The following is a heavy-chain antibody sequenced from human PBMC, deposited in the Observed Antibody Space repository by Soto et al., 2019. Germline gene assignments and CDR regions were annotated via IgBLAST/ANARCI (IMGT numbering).Heavy chain of an antibody. Sequence: EVQLVESGGGLVQPGGSLRLSCAASGFTFSSYWMHWVRQAPGKGLVWVSRINSDGSTTSYADSVKGRFTISRDNAKNTLNRQRKSLEAGNTAVYYFARVGFGFYNFAYGAREPWSPAPQ. CDR2: INSDGSTT. D-gene: IGHD3-16*01. J-gene: IGHJ4*02. CDR1: GFTFSSYW. V-gene: IGHV3-74*01. CDR3: ARVGFGFYNFAY.